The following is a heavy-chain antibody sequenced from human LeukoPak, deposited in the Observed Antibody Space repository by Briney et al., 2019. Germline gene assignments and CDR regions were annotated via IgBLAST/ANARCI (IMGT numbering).Heavy chain of an antibody. D-gene: IGHD4-17*01. Sequence: GGSLRLSCAASEFTFSNYRMHWVRQAPGKGLVWVSRINSDGSRTSYADSVRGRFTISRDNAKNTLYLQMNSLRAEDTAVYYCAREGGDYDDAFDIWGQGTMVTVSS. CDR3: AREGGDYDDAFDI. CDR2: INSDGSRT. CDR1: EFTFSNYR. J-gene: IGHJ3*02. V-gene: IGHV3-74*01.